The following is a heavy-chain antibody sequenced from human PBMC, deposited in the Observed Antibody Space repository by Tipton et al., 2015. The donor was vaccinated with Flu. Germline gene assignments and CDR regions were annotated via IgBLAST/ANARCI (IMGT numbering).Heavy chain of an antibody. D-gene: IGHD6-13*01. CDR3: ARRTYGSGWYFYAFDI. J-gene: IGHJ3*02. CDR1: GGSFSGYY. Sequence: TLSLTCAVYGGSFSGYYWSWIRQPPGKGLAWIGRISDGGNTNYNPSLQSRVIMSVDTSKNQFSLRLSSVTAADTAIYFCARRTYGSGWYFYAFDIWGQGTIVTVSS. CDR2: ISDGGNT. V-gene: IGHV4-59*10.